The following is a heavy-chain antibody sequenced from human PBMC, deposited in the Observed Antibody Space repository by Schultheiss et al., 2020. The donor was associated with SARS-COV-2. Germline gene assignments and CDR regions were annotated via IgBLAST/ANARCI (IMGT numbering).Heavy chain of an antibody. CDR2: IYHSGST. J-gene: IGHJ3*02. Sequence: SETLSLTCAVSGYSISSGYYWGWIRQPPGKGLEWIGSIYHSGSTYYNPSLKSRVTISVDTSKNQFSLKLSSVTAADTAVYYCARDTPEQPVEYVRGAFDIWGQGTMVTGSS. V-gene: IGHV4-38-2*02. CDR1: GYSISSGYY. D-gene: IGHD6-6*01. CDR3: ARDTPEQPVEYVRGAFDI.